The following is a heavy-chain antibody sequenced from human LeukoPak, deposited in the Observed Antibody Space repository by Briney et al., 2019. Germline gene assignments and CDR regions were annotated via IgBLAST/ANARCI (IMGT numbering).Heavy chain of an antibody. J-gene: IGHJ4*02. CDR1: GFTFSSYA. CDR2: ISGSGGST. CDR3: AKDREWELLYSVAIDY. V-gene: IGHV3-23*01. D-gene: IGHD1-26*01. Sequence: GGSLRLSCAASGFTFSSYAMSWVRQAPGKGLEWVSAISGSGGSTYYADSVKGRFTISRDNSKNTLYLQMNSLRAEDTAVYYCAKDREWELLYSVAIDYWGQGTLVTVSS.